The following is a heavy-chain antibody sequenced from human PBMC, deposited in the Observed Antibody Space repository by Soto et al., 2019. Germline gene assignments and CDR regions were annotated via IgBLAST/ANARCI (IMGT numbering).Heavy chain of an antibody. CDR3: ARSTPGGSGSYDY. V-gene: IGHV3-53*01. CDR2: IYSGGST. J-gene: IGHJ4*02. Sequence: GGSLRLSCAASGFTVSSNYMSWVRQAPGKGLEWVAVIYSGGSTYYADSVKGRFTISRDNSKNTLYLQMNSLRAEDTAVYYCARSTPGGSGSYDYWGQGTLVTVSS. D-gene: IGHD3-10*01. CDR1: GFTVSSNY.